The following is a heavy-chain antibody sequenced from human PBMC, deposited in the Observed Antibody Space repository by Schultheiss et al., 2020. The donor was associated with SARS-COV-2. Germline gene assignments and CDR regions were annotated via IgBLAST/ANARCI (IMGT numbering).Heavy chain of an antibody. D-gene: IGHD5-24*01. CDR2: INHSGST. J-gene: IGHJ4*02. CDR1: GGSISSSSYY. Sequence: SETLSLTCTVSGGSISSSSYYWGWIRQPPGKGLEWIGEINHSGSTNYNPSLKSRVTISVDTSKNQFSLKLSSVTAADTAVYYCASGDGYTFDYWGQGTLVTVSS. CDR3: ASGDGYTFDY. V-gene: IGHV4-39*07.